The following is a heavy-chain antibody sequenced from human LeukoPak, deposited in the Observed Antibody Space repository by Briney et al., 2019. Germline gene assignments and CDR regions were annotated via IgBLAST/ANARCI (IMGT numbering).Heavy chain of an antibody. CDR2: ISYDGSNK. CDR3: AREVVVVPAAMGRPYFDY. J-gene: IGHJ4*02. Sequence: GGSLRLSCAASGFTFSSYAMHWVRQAPGKGLEWVAVISYDGSNKYYADSVKGRFTISRDNSKNTLYLQMNSLRAEDTAVYYCAREVVVVPAAMGRPYFDYWGQGTVVTVSS. D-gene: IGHD2-2*01. V-gene: IGHV3-30*04. CDR1: GFTFSSYA.